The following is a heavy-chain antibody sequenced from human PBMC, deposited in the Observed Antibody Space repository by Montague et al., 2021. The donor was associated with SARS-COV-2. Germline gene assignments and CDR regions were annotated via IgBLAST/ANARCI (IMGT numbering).Heavy chain of an antibody. J-gene: IGHJ6*02. CDR1: GGSFSGHY. V-gene: IGHV4-34*01. D-gene: IGHD3-10*02. CDR2: INHSGST. CDR3: ARGLPITRFYYYYGMDV. Sequence: SETLSLTCAVYGGSFSGHYWSWIRQPPGKGLEWIGEINHSGSTNYNPSLKSRVTISVDTSKNQFSLKLSSVTAADTAVYYCARGLPITRFYYYYGMDVWGQGTTVTVSS.